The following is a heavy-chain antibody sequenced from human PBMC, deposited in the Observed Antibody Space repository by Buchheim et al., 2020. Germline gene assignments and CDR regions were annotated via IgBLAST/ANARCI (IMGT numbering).Heavy chain of an antibody. Sequence: VQLLESGGGLVQPGGSLRLSCAASGFTFSSYAMSWVRQAPGKGLEWVAVISYDGSNKYYADSVKGRFTISRDNSKNTLYLQMNSLRAEDTAVYYCAKDPEGYYYYGMDVWGQGTT. CDR3: AKDPEGYYYYGMDV. V-gene: IGHV3-30*18. J-gene: IGHJ6*02. CDR1: GFTFSSYA. CDR2: ISYDGSNK.